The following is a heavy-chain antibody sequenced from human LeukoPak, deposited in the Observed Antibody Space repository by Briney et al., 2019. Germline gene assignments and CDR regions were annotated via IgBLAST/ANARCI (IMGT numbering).Heavy chain of an antibody. J-gene: IGHJ4*02. Sequence: TGGSLRLSCAASGFTFSNYVMSWVRQAPGKGLEWVSSIIGSGFSTFYADSVKGRFTISRDNSKNTLYLQMNSLRAEDTAVYYCAKRDTSGHYYFDYWSQGTLVTVSS. CDR2: IIGSGFST. CDR1: GFTFSNYV. CDR3: AKRDTSGHYYFDY. V-gene: IGHV3-23*01. D-gene: IGHD3-22*01.